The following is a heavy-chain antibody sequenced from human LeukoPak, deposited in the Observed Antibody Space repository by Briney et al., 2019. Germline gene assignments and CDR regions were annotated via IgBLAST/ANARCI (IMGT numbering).Heavy chain of an antibody. D-gene: IGHD1-26*01. CDR2: IISNGGST. Sequence: GGSLRLSCAASGFTFGSYTMHWVRQAPGKGLEYVSAIISNGGSTYYANSVQGRFTISRDNSKNMLYLQMGSLRAEDMAVYYCARVMQGATKSKYYYYAMDVWGQGTTVTVSS. CDR1: GFTFGSYT. V-gene: IGHV3-64*01. J-gene: IGHJ6*02. CDR3: ARVMQGATKSKYYYYAMDV.